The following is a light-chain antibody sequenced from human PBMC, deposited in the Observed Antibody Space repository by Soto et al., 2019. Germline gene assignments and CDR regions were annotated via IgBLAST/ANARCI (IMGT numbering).Light chain of an antibody. V-gene: IGLV2-14*01. Sequence: QSVLTQPASVSGSPGQSMTISCTGTSADVGGCNYVSWYQQHPDKAPKVVIYEVSNRPSGVSNRFSGSKSGNTASLTISGLQAEDEADYYCGSCTTSSILVFGTGTKVTVL. CDR2: EVS. CDR1: SADVGGCNY. CDR3: GSCTTSSILV. J-gene: IGLJ1*01.